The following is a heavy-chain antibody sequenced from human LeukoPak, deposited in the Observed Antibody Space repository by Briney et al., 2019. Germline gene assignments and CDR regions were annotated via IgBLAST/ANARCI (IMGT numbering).Heavy chain of an antibody. Sequence: ASVKVSCKASGYMFTSYGINWVRQAPGQGLEWMGWISSYDGNTNYAQRLQGRVTMTTDSSTSTAYMESRSLRSDDTAVYYCARGHRYCTNGVCYDYWGQGTLVTVSS. J-gene: IGHJ4*02. CDR3: ARGHRYCTNGVCYDY. D-gene: IGHD2-8*01. CDR2: ISSYDGNT. CDR1: GYMFTSYG. V-gene: IGHV1-18*01.